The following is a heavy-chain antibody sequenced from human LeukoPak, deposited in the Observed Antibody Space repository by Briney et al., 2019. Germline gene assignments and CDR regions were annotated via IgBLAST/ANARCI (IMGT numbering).Heavy chain of an antibody. CDR1: GFTFSSYG. V-gene: IGHV3-30*02. CDR2: IRYDGSNK. CDR3: AKGVHYYYDSSGYSPQH. J-gene: IGHJ1*01. Sequence: GGSLRLSCAASGFTFSSYGMHWVRQAPGKGLEWVAFIRYDGSNKYYADSVKGRFTISRDNSKNTLYLQMNSLRAEDTAVYYCAKGVHYYYDSSGYSPQHWGQGTLVTVSS. D-gene: IGHD3-22*01.